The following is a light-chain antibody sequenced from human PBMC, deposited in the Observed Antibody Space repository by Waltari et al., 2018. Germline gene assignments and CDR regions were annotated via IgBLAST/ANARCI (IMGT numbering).Light chain of an antibody. Sequence: VLTQSPGTLSLSPGESATLSCRASQSITKQFFAWYQQKPGQAPRLLIYGASSRAAAIPDRCSGSGSGTDVSLTIIRREPEDSAVYYCQQYGISVMYTFGQGTKLEI. CDR3: QQYGISVMYT. CDR1: QSITKQF. CDR2: GAS. V-gene: IGKV3-20*01. J-gene: IGKJ2*01.